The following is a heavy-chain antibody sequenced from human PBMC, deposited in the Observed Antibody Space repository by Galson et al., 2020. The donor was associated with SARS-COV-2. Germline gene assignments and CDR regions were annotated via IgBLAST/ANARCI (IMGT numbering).Heavy chain of an antibody. CDR2: IYWDDDK. D-gene: IGHD5-12*01. CDR1: GFSLTTNGVG. J-gene: IGHJ4*02. CDR3: GQLLISGVCYFSYLDN. Sequence: KMSGPTLVKPTQTLTLTCTFSGFSLTTNGVGVAWIRQPPGKALEWLAFIYWDDDKRYSSSLKSRLTISKDTSKNQVVLTMTNMDPVDTATYYCGQLLISGVCYFSYLDNWGQGTLVTVSS. V-gene: IGHV2-5*02.